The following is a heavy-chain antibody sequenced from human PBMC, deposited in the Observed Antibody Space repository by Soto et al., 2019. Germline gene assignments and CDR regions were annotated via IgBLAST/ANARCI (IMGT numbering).Heavy chain of an antibody. Sequence: QVRLQESGPELVKPSETLSLSCTVSGGPMISYYWSRIRQPPGRGLEWIGFIYYTGGTKYKPSLNSRVTISVDTSKNQFSLTVTSVTAADTAVYYSARRIVATETVDYWGQGTLVTVSS. D-gene: IGHD5-12*01. CDR2: IYYTGGT. CDR3: ARRIVATETVDY. J-gene: IGHJ4*02. CDR1: GGPMISYY. V-gene: IGHV4-59*08.